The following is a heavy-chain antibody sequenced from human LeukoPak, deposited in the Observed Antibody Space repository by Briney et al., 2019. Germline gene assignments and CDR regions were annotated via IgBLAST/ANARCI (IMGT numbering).Heavy chain of an antibody. CDR2: INPNSGGT. CDR3: AREFNNNWPFDY. CDR1: GYTFTGYF. D-gene: IGHD1-1*01. J-gene: IGHJ4*02. Sequence: GASVKVSCKASGYTFTGYFMHWARQAPGQGLEWMGRINPNSGGTDYAQKFQGRVTMTRDTSINTAYMELSRLSSDDTAVYYCAREFNNNWPFDYWGQGTLVTASS. V-gene: IGHV1-2*06.